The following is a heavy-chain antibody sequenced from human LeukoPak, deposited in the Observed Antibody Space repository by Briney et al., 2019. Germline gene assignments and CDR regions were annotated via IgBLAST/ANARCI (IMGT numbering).Heavy chain of an antibody. J-gene: IGHJ5*02. CDR2: IYYSGST. D-gene: IGHD4/OR15-4a*01. CDR3: ARHGASSQYNWFDH. Sequence: SETLSLTCTVSGGSISSYYWSWIRQPPGKGLEWIGYIYYSGSTNYNPSLKSRVTISVDTSKNQFSLKLSSVTAADTAVYYCARHGASSQYNWFDHWGQGTLVTVSS. V-gene: IGHV4-59*08. CDR1: GGSISSYY.